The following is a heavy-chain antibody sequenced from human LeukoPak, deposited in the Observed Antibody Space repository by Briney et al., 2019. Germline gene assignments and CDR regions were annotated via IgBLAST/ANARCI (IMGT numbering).Heavy chain of an antibody. V-gene: IGHV3-21*01. CDR1: GLTFSSYS. J-gene: IGHJ3*02. D-gene: IGHD2-2*02. Sequence: GGSLRLSCAASGLTFSSYSMNWVRQAPGKGLEWVSSITSSSYIYNADSVKGRFTISRDNAKNSLYLQMNSLRAEDTAVYYCAKDQGCSSTSCYNAFDIWGQGTMVTVSS. CDR3: AKDQGCSSTSCYNAFDI. CDR2: ITSSSYI.